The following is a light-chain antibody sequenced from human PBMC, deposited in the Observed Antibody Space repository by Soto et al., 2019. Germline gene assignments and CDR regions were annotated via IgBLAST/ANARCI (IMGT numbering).Light chain of an antibody. CDR2: DAS. CDR1: QTFGRTY. J-gene: IGKJ2*01. V-gene: IGKV3-20*01. CDR3: QQCGTSPLYT. Sequence: ESVLTQSQGTLSVSPGERVTLSCRASQTFGRTYLAWYQQKPGQSPRLLIYDASSRATGIPDRFSGSGSGTDFILTLSRLETEDYAVYHCQQCGTSPLYTFGQGTKVEIK.